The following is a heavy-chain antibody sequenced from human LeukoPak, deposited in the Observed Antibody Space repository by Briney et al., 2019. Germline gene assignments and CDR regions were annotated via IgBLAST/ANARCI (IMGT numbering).Heavy chain of an antibody. J-gene: IGHJ4*02. D-gene: IGHD3-3*01. V-gene: IGHV1-8*01. CDR3: ARVTIFGVVILDY. CDR2: MNPNSGNT. CDR1: GYTFTSYD. Sequence: ASVKVSCKASGYTFTSYDINWVRQAPGQGLEWMGWMNPNSGNTGYAQKFQGRVTMTRNTSISTAYMELSSLRSEDTAVYYCARVTIFGVVILDYWGQGTLVTVSS.